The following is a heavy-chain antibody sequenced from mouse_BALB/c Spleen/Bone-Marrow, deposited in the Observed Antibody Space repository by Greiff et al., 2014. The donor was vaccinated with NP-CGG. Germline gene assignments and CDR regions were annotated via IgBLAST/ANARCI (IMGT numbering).Heavy chain of an antibody. V-gene: IGHV1-55*01. Sequence: QVQLQQSGAELVKPGTSVKMSCKASGYTFTSYWMHWVKQRPGKGLEWIGDIYPGTNSTNYNEKFKTKATLTVDTSSSTAYMQLSSPTSEDSAVDYCAREEDFFDYWGQGTTLTVSS. CDR3: AREEDFFDY. CDR1: GYTFTSYW. J-gene: IGHJ2*01. CDR2: IYPGTNST.